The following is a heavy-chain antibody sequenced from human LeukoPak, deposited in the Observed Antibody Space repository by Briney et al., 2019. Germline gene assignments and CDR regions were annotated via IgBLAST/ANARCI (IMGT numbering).Heavy chain of an antibody. D-gene: IGHD2-15*01. CDR2: IYYSGST. CDR1: GGSISSSSYY. Sequence: SETLSLTCTVSGGSISSSSYYWGWIRQPPGKGLEWIGSIYYSGSTYYNLSLKSRVTISVDTSKNQFSLKLSSVTAADTAVYYCARHRVYCSGGSCYSGWFDPWGQGTLVTVSS. J-gene: IGHJ5*02. V-gene: IGHV4-39*07. CDR3: ARHRVYCSGGSCYSGWFDP.